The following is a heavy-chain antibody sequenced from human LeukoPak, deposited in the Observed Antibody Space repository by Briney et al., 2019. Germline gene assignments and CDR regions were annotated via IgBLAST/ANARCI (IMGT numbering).Heavy chain of an antibody. Sequence: GGSLRLSCAVSGFPFSNSWMYWVRQAPGKGLEGVANINKDGGGISYVDSVKGRFIISRDNARISLYLQMNSLRVEDTAVYFCAGGNSMDVWGKGTAVTVSS. CDR2: INKDGGGI. CDR1: GFPFSNSW. D-gene: IGHD1/OR15-1a*01. CDR3: AGGNSMDV. J-gene: IGHJ6*04. V-gene: IGHV3-7*03.